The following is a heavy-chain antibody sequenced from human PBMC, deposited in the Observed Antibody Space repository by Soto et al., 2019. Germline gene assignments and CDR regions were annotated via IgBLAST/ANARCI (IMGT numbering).Heavy chain of an antibody. CDR2: IYKSATT. Sequence: PSETLSLTCSVSGDSISNLDYFWAWIRQPPGQALEYIGYIYKSATTYYNPSFESRVAISVDTSKSQFSLNVTSGTAADTAVYFCARGRYCLTGRCFPNWFESWGQGALVTVSS. CDR3: ARGRYCLTGRCFPNWFES. J-gene: IGHJ5*01. D-gene: IGHD7-27*01. CDR1: GDSISNLDYF. V-gene: IGHV4-30-4*01.